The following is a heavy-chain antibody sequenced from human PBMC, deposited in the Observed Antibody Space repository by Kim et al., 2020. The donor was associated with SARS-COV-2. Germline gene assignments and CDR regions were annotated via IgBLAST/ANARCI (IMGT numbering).Heavy chain of an antibody. D-gene: IGHD6-19*01. Sequence: SVKVSCKASGGIFSRFPISWVRQAPGQGLEWMGVIIPLFGTPNYAQKFQGRLTITADESTSTAYMDLSSLTFEDTAVYYCGGWKGTAKTSGWSGPLDFWGQGTLVTVSS. CDR2: IIPLFGTP. CDR3: GGWKGTAKTSGWSGPLDF. CDR1: GGIFSRFP. J-gene: IGHJ4*02. V-gene: IGHV1-69*13.